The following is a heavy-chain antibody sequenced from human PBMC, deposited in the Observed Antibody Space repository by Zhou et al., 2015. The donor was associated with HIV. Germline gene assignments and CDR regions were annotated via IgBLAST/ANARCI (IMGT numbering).Heavy chain of an antibody. Sequence: QVQLAQSGAEVREPGASVRVSCKVSGYTLSRLSIHWMRQIPGRGFECLATFDHEDGETIYAQKFQGRITMTEDTSTDTVYMELSSLRSDDTAIYFCATVLFYFYDSSGYMPMWGQGTLVTVSS. J-gene: IGHJ4*02. D-gene: IGHD3-22*01. V-gene: IGHV1-24*01. CDR3: ATVLFYFYDSSGYMPM. CDR2: FDHEDGET. CDR1: GYTLSRLS.